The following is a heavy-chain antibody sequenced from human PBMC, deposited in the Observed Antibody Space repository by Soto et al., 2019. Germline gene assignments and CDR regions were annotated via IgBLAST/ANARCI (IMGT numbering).Heavy chain of an antibody. CDR2: IKSKTDGGTT. J-gene: IGHJ3*02. V-gene: IGHV3-15*01. D-gene: IGHD2-21*02. CDR3: TTEAAYCGGDCYSRYAFDI. CDR1: GFTFSNAW. Sequence: GGSLRLSCAASGFTFSNAWMSWVRQAPGKGLEWVGRIKSKTDGGTTDYAAPVKDRFTISRDDSKNTLYLQMNSLKTEDTAVYYCTTEAAYCGGDCYSRYAFDIWGQGTMVTVSS.